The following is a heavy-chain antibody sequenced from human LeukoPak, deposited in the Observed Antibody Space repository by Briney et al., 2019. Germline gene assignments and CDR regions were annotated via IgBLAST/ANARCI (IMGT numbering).Heavy chain of an antibody. V-gene: IGHV4-39*07. CDR2: IYYSGRS. CDR3: ARDRVLWYYYYYMDV. Sequence: SETLSLTCIVYGGSISSRNHNWGWIRQPPGKGLEWIGSIYYSGRSYNNTSLKSRVSMSADTSKNQFSLKLSSVTAADTAVYYCARDRVLWYYYYYMDVWGKGTTVTVSS. CDR1: GGSISSRNHN. J-gene: IGHJ6*03.